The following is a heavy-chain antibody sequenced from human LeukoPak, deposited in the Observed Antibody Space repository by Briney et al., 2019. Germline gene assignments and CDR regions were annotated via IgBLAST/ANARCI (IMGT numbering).Heavy chain of an antibody. CDR2: ISSSSSYI. CDR1: RFTFSSYS. D-gene: IGHD3-3*01. Sequence: PGGSLRLSCAASRFTFSSYSMNWVRQAPGKGLEWVSSISSSSSYIYYADSVKGRFTISRDNSKNTLYLQMNSLRAEDTAVYYCAKDRTYYDFWSGTDYWGQGTLVTVSS. CDR3: AKDRTYYDFWSGTDY. J-gene: IGHJ4*02. V-gene: IGHV3-21*04.